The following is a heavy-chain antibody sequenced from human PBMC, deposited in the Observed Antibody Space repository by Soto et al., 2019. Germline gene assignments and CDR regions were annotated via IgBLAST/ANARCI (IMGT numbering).Heavy chain of an antibody. CDR3: ARPPTANLDAFDI. CDR1: GGSISSSNYY. D-gene: IGHD7-27*01. Sequence: QLQLQESGPGLVKPSETLSLTCTVSGGSISSSNYYWGWIRQPPGKGLEWIGSIFYSGITFHNPSLKSRVTISVDTSKNQFSLNLSSVTAADTAVYYCARPPTANLDAFDIWGLGTMVTVSS. CDR2: IFYSGIT. J-gene: IGHJ3*02. V-gene: IGHV4-39*01.